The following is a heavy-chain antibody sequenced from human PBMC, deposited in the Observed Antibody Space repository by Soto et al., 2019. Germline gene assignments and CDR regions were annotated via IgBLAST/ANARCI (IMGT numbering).Heavy chain of an antibody. D-gene: IGHD6-19*01. CDR3: AKAAPMTSSGWYIAP. CDR1: GFTFSSYA. V-gene: IGHV3-23*01. CDR2: VSGSGGTT. J-gene: IGHJ5*02. Sequence: DVQLLESGGGLVQPGGSLRLSCAASGFTFSSYAMTWVRQAPGKGLEWVSGVSGSGGTTYYGDSVKGRFTISRDNSKNPLYLQMNSLRAEDTAVYYCAKAAPMTSSGWYIAPWGQGTLVSVSS.